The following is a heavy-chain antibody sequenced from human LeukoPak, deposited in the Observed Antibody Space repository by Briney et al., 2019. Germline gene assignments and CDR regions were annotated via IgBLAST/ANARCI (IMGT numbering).Heavy chain of an antibody. V-gene: IGHV3-53*01. CDR2: IYSDNT. CDR1: VFTFSNAW. CDR3: ARRAGAYSHPY. D-gene: IGHD4/OR15-4a*01. J-gene: IGHJ4*02. Sequence: GGSLRLSCAASVFTFSNAWMSWVRQAPGKGLEWVSFIYSDNTHYSDSVKGRFTISRDNSKNTLYLQMNSLRAEDTAVYYCARRAGAYSHPYWGQGTLVTVSS.